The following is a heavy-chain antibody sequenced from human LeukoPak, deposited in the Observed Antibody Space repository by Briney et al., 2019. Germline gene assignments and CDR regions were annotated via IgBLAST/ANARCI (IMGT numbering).Heavy chain of an antibody. CDR1: GFTFDDYA. D-gene: IGHD2-21*01. Sequence: GGSLRLSCAASGFTFDDYAMHWVRQAPGKGLEWVSLISGDGRDAYYGDFVKGRFTISRDNINNSLYLQMNNLRTEDTALYYCAKDRVLAYQDTADSFDMCGQGTVVTVSS. CDR2: ISGDGRDA. J-gene: IGHJ3*02. V-gene: IGHV3-43*02. CDR3: AKDRVLAYQDTADSFDM.